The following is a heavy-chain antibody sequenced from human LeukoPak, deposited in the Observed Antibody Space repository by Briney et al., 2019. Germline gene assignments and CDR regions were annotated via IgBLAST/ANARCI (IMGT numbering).Heavy chain of an antibody. CDR1: GFTFSNAW. J-gene: IGHJ4*02. CDR3: TTVTDGGSDF. D-gene: IGHD2-8*01. V-gene: IGHV3-15*01. Sequence: GGSLRLSCAASGFTFSNAWMSWVRQAPGKGLEWVGRIKSKINDGTADYAAPVKGRFTISRDDLKNTLYLQMNSLRTEDTAVYYCTTVTDGGSDFWGQGTLVTVSS. CDR2: IKSKINDGTA.